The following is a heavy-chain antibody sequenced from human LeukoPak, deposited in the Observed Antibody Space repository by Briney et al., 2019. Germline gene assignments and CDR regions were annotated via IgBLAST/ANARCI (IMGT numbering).Heavy chain of an antibody. V-gene: IGHV3-23*01. Sequence: GGSLRLSCAASGFTFSSYTMSWVRQAPGKGLEWVSTVTTSDGNTYYADSVKGRFTVSRDNSKNTLYLQMNSLRAEDTAIYYCAKDGGLWVSAHWGDSWGRGTLVTVSS. CDR1: GFTFSSYT. D-gene: IGHD7-27*01. CDR2: VTTSDGNT. J-gene: IGHJ4*02. CDR3: AKDGGLWVSAHWGDS.